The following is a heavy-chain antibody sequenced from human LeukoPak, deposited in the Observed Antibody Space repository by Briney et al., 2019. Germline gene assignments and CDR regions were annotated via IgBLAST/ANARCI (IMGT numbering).Heavy chain of an antibody. CDR3: AKHPAFDI. CDR1: GFTFSSYW. Sequence: PGGSLRLSCAASGFTFSSYWMHWVRQAPGKGPVWVSRINSDGTGTMYADSVKGRFTISRDNAKNTLYVQMNSLRAEDTAVYYCAKHPAFDIWGQGTMVTVSS. J-gene: IGHJ3*02. V-gene: IGHV3-74*03. CDR2: INSDGTGT.